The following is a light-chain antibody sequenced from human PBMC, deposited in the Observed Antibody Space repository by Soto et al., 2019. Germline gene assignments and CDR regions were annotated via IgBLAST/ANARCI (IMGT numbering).Light chain of an antibody. CDR3: HHPSNGTPT. CDR2: DAS. V-gene: IGKV3-11*01. Sequence: EIVLTQSPATLSLSPGERATLSCRASQSVSSYLAWYQQKPGQAPRLLIYDASNRATGIPARFSGSASGTDFTLTISSRGPADYAVSYYHHPSNGTPTFGGGTKVDIK. J-gene: IGKJ3*01. CDR1: QSVSSY.